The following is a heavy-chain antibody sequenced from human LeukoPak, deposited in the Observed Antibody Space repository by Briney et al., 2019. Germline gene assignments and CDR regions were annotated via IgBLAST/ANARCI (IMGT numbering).Heavy chain of an antibody. Sequence: SGTLSLTCAVYGGSFSGYYWSWIRQPPGKGLEWIGEINHSGSTNYNPSLKSRVTISVDTSKNQFSLKLSSVTAADTAVYYCAARHRIAAAGTRSFDYWGQGTLVTVSS. V-gene: IGHV4-34*01. J-gene: IGHJ4*02. CDR3: AARHRIAAAGTRSFDY. CDR1: GGSFSGYY. D-gene: IGHD6-13*01. CDR2: INHSGST.